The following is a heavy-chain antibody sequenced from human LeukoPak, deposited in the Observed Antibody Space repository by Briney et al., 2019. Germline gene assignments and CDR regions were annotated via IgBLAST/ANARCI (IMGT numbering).Heavy chain of an antibody. CDR1: GSTFSSYG. CDR3: AKVRARIVLMEGFDP. V-gene: IGHV3-30*18. D-gene: IGHD2-8*01. Sequence: PGGSLRLSCAASGSTFSSYGMHWVRQAPGKGLEWVAVISYDGSNKYYADSVKGRFTISRDNSKNTLYLQMNSLRAEDTAVYYCAKVRARIVLMEGFDPWGQGTLVTVSS. CDR2: ISYDGSNK. J-gene: IGHJ5*02.